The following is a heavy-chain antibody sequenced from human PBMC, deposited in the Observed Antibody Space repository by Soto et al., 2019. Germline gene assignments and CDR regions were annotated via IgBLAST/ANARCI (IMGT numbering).Heavy chain of an antibody. CDR2: ISAYNGNT. CDR1: GYTFTSYG. D-gene: IGHD2-2*02. V-gene: IGHV1-18*01. J-gene: IGHJ5*02. Sequence: ASVKVSCKASGYTFTSYGISWVRQAPGQGLEWMGWISAYNGNTNYAQKLQGRVTMTTDTSTSTAYMELRSLRSDDTAVYYCARDLPTSLYCSSPSCYRWFDPWGQGILVTGSS. CDR3: ARDLPTSLYCSSPSCYRWFDP.